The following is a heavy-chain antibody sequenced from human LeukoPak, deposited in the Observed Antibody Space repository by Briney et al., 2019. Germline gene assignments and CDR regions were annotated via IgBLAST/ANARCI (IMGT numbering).Heavy chain of an antibody. Sequence: GGSLRLSCAASGFTFSSYAMHWVRQAPGKGLEWVAVISYDGSNKYYADSVKGRFTISRDNAKNTLYLQMNSLRAEDTAVYYCAKAYSSGWRGDYFDYWGQGTLVTVSS. CDR3: AKAYSSGWRGDYFDY. V-gene: IGHV3-30-3*01. D-gene: IGHD6-19*01. J-gene: IGHJ4*02. CDR2: ISYDGSNK. CDR1: GFTFSSYA.